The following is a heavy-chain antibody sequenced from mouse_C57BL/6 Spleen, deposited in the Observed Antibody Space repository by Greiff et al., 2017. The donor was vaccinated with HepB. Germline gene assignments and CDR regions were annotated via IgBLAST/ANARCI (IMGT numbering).Heavy chain of an antibody. CDR3: ARWYYVVFDY. V-gene: IGHV1-69*01. J-gene: IGHJ2*01. CDR2: IDPSDSYT. D-gene: IGHD1-1*01. Sequence: VQLQQPGAELVMPGASVKLSCKASGYTFTSYWMHWVKQRPGQGLEWIGEIDPSDSYTNYNQKFKGKSTLTVDKSSSTAYMQLSSLTSEDSAVYYCARWYYVVFDYWGQGTTLTVSS. CDR1: GYTFTSYW.